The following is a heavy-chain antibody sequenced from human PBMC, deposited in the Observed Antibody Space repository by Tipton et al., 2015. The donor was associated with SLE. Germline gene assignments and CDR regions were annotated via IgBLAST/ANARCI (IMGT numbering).Heavy chain of an antibody. V-gene: IGHV4-61*02. D-gene: IGHD3-22*01. J-gene: IGHJ4*02. CDR3: ARDLGYYDTNEYSSLFDY. CDR2: IYTSGST. Sequence: TLSLTCTVSGGSISSGTYYWNWIRQPAGMGLEWIGRIYTSGSTNYNPSLKSRVTISVNTSKNQFSLRLASVTAADTAVYYCARDLGYYDTNEYSSLFDYWGQGTLVTVSS. CDR1: GGSISSGTYY.